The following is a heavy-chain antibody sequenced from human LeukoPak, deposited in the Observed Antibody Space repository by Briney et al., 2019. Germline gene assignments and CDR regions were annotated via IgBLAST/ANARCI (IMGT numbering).Heavy chain of an antibody. D-gene: IGHD3-3*01. CDR2: IWYDGSNK. J-gene: IGHJ6*02. Sequence: GRSPRLSCAASGFTFSSYGMHWVRQAPGKGLESVAVIWYDGSNKYYADSVKGRFTISRDNSKNTLYLQMNSLRAEDTAVYYCARDRGSTYYDFWSGYYPYYYGMDVWGQGTTVTVSS. CDR3: ARDRGSTYYDFWSGYYPYYYGMDV. CDR1: GFTFSSYG. V-gene: IGHV3-33*01.